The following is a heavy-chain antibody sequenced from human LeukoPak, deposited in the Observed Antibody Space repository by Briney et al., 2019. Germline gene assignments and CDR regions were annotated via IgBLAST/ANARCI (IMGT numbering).Heavy chain of an antibody. D-gene: IGHD3-3*01. V-gene: IGHV4-39*07. J-gene: IGHJ3*02. CDR2: IYYSGST. CDR1: GGSISSSSYY. Sequence: PSETLSLTCTVSGGSISSSSYYWGWIRQPPGKGLEWIGCIYYSGSTYYNPSLKSRVTISVDTSKNQFSLKLSSVTAADTAVYYCAREFTIFGVVIILAAFDIWGQGTMVTVFS. CDR3: AREFTIFGVVIILAAFDI.